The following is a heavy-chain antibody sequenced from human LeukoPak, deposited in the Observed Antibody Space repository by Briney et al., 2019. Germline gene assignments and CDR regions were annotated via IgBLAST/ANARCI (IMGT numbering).Heavy chain of an antibody. CDR1: GFTFSSYG. V-gene: IGHV3-33*06. CDR3: AKADTVTTYDY. J-gene: IGHJ4*02. CDR2: IWYDGSNK. D-gene: IGHD4-4*01. Sequence: GGSLRLSCAASGFTFSSYGMHWVRQAPGKGLEWVAVIWYDGSNKYYADSVKGRFTISRDNSKNTLYLQMNSLRAEDTAVYYCAKADTVTTYDYWGQGTLVTVSS.